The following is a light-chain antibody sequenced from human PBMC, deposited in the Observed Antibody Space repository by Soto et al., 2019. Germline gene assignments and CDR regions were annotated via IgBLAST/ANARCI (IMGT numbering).Light chain of an antibody. CDR1: QSVPSSY. CDR2: GSS. J-gene: IGKJ1*01. V-gene: IGKV3-20*01. Sequence: EVVLTQSPGTLSLSPGERATVSCRASQSVPSSYLVSYQQKPGHAPRLLNYGSSSMATGVPDRCSSSGSVTGSTLTITVLEAEDFAVYYWHQYAAVPWTFGRGTKVEIK. CDR3: HQYAAVPWT.